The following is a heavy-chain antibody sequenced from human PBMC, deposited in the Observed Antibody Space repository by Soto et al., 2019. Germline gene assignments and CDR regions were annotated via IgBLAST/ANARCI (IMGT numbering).Heavy chain of an antibody. CDR3: ARLAGLNPYYYGKDV. J-gene: IGHJ6*02. D-gene: IGHD3-10*01. V-gene: IGHV5-51*01. Sequence: PGESLKISCKGSGYSFTSYWIGWVRQMPGKGLEWMGIIYPGDSDTRYSPSFQGQVTISADKSISTAYLQWSSLKASDTAMYYCARLAGLNPYYYGKDVWGQGTTGTVSS. CDR1: GYSFTSYW. CDR2: IYPGDSDT.